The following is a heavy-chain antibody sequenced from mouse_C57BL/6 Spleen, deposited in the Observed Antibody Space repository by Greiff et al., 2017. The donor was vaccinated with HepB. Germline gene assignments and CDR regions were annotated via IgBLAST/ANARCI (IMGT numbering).Heavy chain of an antibody. CDR1: GYTFTDYN. J-gene: IGHJ1*03. CDR3: ARRELRGYFDV. D-gene: IGHD1-1*01. V-gene: IGHV1-22*01. CDR2: INPNNGGT. Sequence: EVKLMESGPELVKPGASVKMSCKASGYTFTDYNMHWVKQSHGKSLEWIGYINPNNGGTSYNQKFKGKATLTVNKSSSTAYMELRSLTSEDSAVYYCARRELRGYFDVWGTGTTVTVSS.